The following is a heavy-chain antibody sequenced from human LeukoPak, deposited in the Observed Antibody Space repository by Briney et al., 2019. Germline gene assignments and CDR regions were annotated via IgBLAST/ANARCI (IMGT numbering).Heavy chain of an antibody. CDR3: ARCLGGRCDYFDY. Sequence: ASQTLSLTCTVSGNSISSGDYYWSWIRQPAGKGLEWIGRIYTSGSTNYNPSLKSRVTISVDTSKNQFSLRLSSVTASDTAVYYCARCLGGRCDYFDYWGQGALVTVSS. CDR1: GNSISSGDYY. J-gene: IGHJ4*02. CDR2: IYTSGST. D-gene: IGHD3-16*01. V-gene: IGHV4-61*02.